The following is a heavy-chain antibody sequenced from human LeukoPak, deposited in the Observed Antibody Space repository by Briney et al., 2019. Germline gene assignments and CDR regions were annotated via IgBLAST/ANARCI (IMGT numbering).Heavy chain of an antibody. CDR1: GGSISSISYY. CDR3: ARLERSGKSSSLHH. Sequence: PSETLSLTCTVSGGSISSISYYWGWIRQPPGEGLEWIGSISYSRSTYYNPSLKSRVTISVATSKNQLSLKLSSVTAADTAVYYCARLERSGKSSSLHHWGQGTLVTVSS. D-gene: IGHD6-6*01. V-gene: IGHV4-39*01. CDR2: ISYSRST. J-gene: IGHJ1*01.